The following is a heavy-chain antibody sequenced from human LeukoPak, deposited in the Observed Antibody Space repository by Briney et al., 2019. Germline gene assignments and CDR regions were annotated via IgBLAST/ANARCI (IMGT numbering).Heavy chain of an antibody. CDR2: MNPNSGNT. Sequence: ASVKVSCKASGYTFTSYDINWVRQATGQGLEWMGWMNPNSGNTGYAQKFQGRVTMTRNTSISTAYMELSSLRSEDTAVYYYARTNGGPYYYYYYMDVWGKGTTVTISS. CDR3: ARTNGGPYYYYYYMDV. CDR1: GYTFTSYD. J-gene: IGHJ6*03. V-gene: IGHV1-8*01. D-gene: IGHD3-16*01.